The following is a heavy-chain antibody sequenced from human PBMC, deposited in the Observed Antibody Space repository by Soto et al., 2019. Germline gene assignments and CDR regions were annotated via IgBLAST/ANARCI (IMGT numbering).Heavy chain of an antibody. V-gene: IGHV5-51*01. CDR1: GYSFTSYW. J-gene: IGHJ4*02. Sequence: EVQLVQSGAEVKKPGESLKISCKGSGYSFTSYWIGWVRQMPGKGLEWMGIIYPGDSDTRYSPSFQGQVTISADKSSSTAYLQWSSLKASDTAMYYCARQVGIAAPTYYFDYWGQGTLVTVSS. CDR3: ARQVGIAAPTYYFDY. D-gene: IGHD6-13*01. CDR2: IYPGDSDT.